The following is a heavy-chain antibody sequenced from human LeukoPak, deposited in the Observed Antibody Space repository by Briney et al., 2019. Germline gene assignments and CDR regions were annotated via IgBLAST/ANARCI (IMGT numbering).Heavy chain of an antibody. Sequence: ASVKVSCKASGYTFTGYYMHWVRQAPGQGLEWMGWINPNSGGTNYAQKFQGRVTMTRDTSISTAYMELSRLRSDDTAVYYCARAAAPPDYYYDSSGYCYWGQGTLVTVSS. CDR2: INPNSGGT. CDR3: ARAAAPPDYYYDSSGYCY. V-gene: IGHV1-2*02. CDR1: GYTFTGYY. D-gene: IGHD3-22*01. J-gene: IGHJ4*02.